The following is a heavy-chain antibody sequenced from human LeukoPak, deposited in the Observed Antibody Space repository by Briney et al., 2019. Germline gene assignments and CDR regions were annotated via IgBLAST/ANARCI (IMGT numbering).Heavy chain of an antibody. J-gene: IGHJ4*02. CDR1: GFTFSSYG. CDR3: ARDLYYDSAFPYYFDY. V-gene: IGHV3-33*01. Sequence: PGGSLRLSCAASGFTFSSYGMHWVRQAPGKGLEWVAVIWYDGSNKYYADSVKGRFTISRDNSKSTLYLQMNSLRAEDTAVYYCARDLYYDSAFPYYFDYWGQGTLVTVSS. CDR2: IWYDGSNK. D-gene: IGHD3-22*01.